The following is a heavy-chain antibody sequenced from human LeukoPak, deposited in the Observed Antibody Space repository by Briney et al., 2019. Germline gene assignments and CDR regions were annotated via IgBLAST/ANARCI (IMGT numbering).Heavy chain of an antibody. V-gene: IGHV3-20*04. CDR2: ISWNGGST. D-gene: IGHD1-26*01. Sequence: GGSLRLSCAASGFTFDDYAMHWVRHAPGKGLEWVSGISWNGGSTGYADSVKGRFTISRDNAKNSLYLQMNSLRAEDTALYYCARDSYSGSYSYFDYWGQGTLVTVSS. CDR3: ARDSYSGSYSYFDY. J-gene: IGHJ4*02. CDR1: GFTFDDYA.